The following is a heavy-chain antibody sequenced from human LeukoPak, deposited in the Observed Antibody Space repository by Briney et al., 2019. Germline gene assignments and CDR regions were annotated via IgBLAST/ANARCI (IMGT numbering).Heavy chain of an antibody. CDR3: ARVGTYYDILTGQCWFDP. J-gene: IGHJ5*02. Sequence: GGSLRLSCVASGFSFSNYSMNWVRQAPGKGLEWVSYISSSSSTIYYADSVKGRFTISRDNAKNSLYLQMNSLRAEDTAVYYCARVGTYYDILTGQCWFDPWGQGTLVTVSS. D-gene: IGHD3-9*01. CDR1: GFSFSNYS. CDR2: ISSSSSTI. V-gene: IGHV3-48*01.